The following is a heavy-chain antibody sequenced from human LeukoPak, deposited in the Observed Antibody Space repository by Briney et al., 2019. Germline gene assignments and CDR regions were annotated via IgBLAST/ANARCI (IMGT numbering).Heavy chain of an antibody. J-gene: IGHJ4*02. V-gene: IGHV3-23*01. D-gene: IGHD7-27*01. CDR1: GFTFTSYT. CDR3: AKDGGLWVSAHWGDS. Sequence: GGSLRLSCTASGFTFTSYTISWVRQAPWKGRKWVSSITTGGPNTYYADSMKGRFTVSRDDSKNTLYLQMNSLRAEDTAVYYCAKDGGLWVSAHWGDSWGRGTLVTVSS. CDR2: ITTGGPNT.